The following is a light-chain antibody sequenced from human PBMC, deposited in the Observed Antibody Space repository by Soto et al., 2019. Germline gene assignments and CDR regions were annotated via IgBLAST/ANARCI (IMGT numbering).Light chain of an antibody. Sequence: EIVLTQSPATLSLSPGERATLSCRASQSVSSSYLAWYQQKPGQAPRLLIYGASSRATGIPDRFSSSGSGTDFTLTISRLEPEDFAVYYCQQYGNSPWRFGQGTRWIS. CDR3: QQYGNSPWR. CDR1: QSVSSSY. V-gene: IGKV3-20*01. J-gene: IGKJ1*01. CDR2: GAS.